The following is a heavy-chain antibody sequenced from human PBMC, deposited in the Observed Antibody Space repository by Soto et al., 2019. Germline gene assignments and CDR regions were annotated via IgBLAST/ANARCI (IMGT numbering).Heavy chain of an antibody. CDR2: IYSNDGK. CDR3: ARSVSLPASADNWFDP. J-gene: IGHJ5*02. D-gene: IGHD2-2*01. Sequence: SGPTLVNPTETLTLTCTVSGFSLYSAGMGVTWIRQPPGKALEWLAHIYSNDGKSYSASLKTRLTISKDPSKSQVVLTMTNMGPVDTGTYFCARSVSLPASADNWFDPWGQGTPVTVSS. CDR1: GFSLYSAGMG. V-gene: IGHV2-26*01.